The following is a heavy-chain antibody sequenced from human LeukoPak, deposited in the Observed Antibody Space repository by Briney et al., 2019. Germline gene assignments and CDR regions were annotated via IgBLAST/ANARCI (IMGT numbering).Heavy chain of an antibody. CDR1: SGSINSYY. J-gene: IGHJ4*02. CDR2: IYATGTT. V-gene: IGHV4-4*07. Sequence: SETLSLTCTVSSGSINSYYWGWVRQPARRGLEWIGRIYATGTTHYNPSLKSRLTMSIDTSKRQFSLNLRSVTAADTAIYYCARHGYTASHYFLDYWGQGTLVTVSS. D-gene: IGHD3-16*01. CDR3: ARHGYTASHYFLDY.